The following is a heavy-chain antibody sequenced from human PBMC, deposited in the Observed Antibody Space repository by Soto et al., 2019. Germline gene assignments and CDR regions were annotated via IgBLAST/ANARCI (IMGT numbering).Heavy chain of an antibody. V-gene: IGHV1-8*01. CDR3: ARKAIVGPTGYYSYAMHF. CDR1: GYAFTNYD. Sequence: GASVKVSWKASGYAFTNYDINWVRQATGQGLEWMGWMNPNSGNTGYVQKFQGRVTMTRDTSMSTAYMELSSLRSDDTAVYYCARKAIVGPTGYYSYAMHFRGPAPTLTLSS. J-gene: IGHJ6*02. CDR2: MNPNSGNT. D-gene: IGHD1-26*01.